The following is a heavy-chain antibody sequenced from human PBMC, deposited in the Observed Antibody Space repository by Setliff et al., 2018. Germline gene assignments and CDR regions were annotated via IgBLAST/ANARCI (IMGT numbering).Heavy chain of an antibody. J-gene: IGHJ6*02. CDR3: ARDVGVEGGDYYYGMDV. CDR1: GFTFSSYS. V-gene: IGHV3-48*01. Sequence: GGSLRLSCAASGFTFSSYSMNWVRQAPGKGLEWVSYISSCSSTIYYADSVKGRFTISRDNAKNSLYLQMNSLRAEDTAVYYCARDVGVEGGDYYYGMDVWGQGTTVTVSS. CDR2: ISSCSSTI.